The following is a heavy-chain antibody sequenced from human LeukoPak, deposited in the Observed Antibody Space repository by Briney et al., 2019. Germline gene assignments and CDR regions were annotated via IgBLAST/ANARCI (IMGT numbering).Heavy chain of an antibody. J-gene: IGHJ4*02. CDR3: AREGEAYYDFWSGYSY. V-gene: IGHV3-7*01. Sequence: PGGSLRLSCVASGFTFSSYWMSWVRQAPGKGLEWVANIKQDGSEKYYMDSVNGRFTISRDNAKNTLYLQMNSLRAEDTAVYYCAREGEAYYDFWSGYSYWGQGTLVTVSS. D-gene: IGHD3-3*01. CDR2: IKQDGSEK. CDR1: GFTFSSYW.